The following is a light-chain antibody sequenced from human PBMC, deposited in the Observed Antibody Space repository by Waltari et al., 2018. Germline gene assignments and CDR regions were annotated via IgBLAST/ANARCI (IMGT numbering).Light chain of an antibody. CDR1: NIGSYS. CDR2: YDS. Sequence: SYVLTQPPSVSVAPGETASITCGGDNIGSYSVHWYQQKPGQAPLLIIFYDSDRPSGFPARFSGANSGNTATLTITSVEAGDEARYYCHVWHAHFDPGVFGTGTEVTVL. CDR3: HVWHAHFDPGV. J-gene: IGLJ1*01. V-gene: IGLV3-21*04.